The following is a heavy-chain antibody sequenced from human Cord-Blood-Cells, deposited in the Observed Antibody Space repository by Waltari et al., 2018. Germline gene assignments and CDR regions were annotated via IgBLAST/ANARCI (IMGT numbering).Heavy chain of an antibody. CDR1: GGSISSSRYY. Sequence: QLQLQESGPGLVKPSETLSLTCTVSGGSISSSRYYWGWIRPPPGKGLEWIGSIYYSGSTYYNPYLKSRVTISVDTSKNQFSLKLSSVTAADTAVYYCARQVATILFDYWGQGTLVTVSS. V-gene: IGHV4-39*01. J-gene: IGHJ4*02. D-gene: IGHD5-12*01. CDR3: ARQVATILFDY. CDR2: IYYSGST.